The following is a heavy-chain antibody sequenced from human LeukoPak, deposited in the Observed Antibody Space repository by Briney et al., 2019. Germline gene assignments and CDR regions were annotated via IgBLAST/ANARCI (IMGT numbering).Heavy chain of an antibody. CDR1: GFTFSSYG. J-gene: IGHJ6*02. Sequence: GGSLRLSCAASGFTFSSYGMQWVRQAPGKGLEWVAVISYDGSNKYYADSVKGRFTISRDNSKNTLYLQMNSLRAEDTAVYYCAKDQGYSSGWYARYYYGMDVWGQGTTVTVSS. CDR3: AKDQGYSSGWYARYYYGMDV. V-gene: IGHV3-30*18. D-gene: IGHD6-19*01. CDR2: ISYDGSNK.